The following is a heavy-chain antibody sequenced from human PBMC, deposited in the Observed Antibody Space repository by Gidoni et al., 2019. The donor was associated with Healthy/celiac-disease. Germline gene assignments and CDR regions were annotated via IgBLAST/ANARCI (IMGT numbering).Heavy chain of an antibody. CDR3: AHRLVYGSGSYFVPLYHAFDI. D-gene: IGHD3-10*01. CDR2: IYWDDDK. CDR1: GFSLSTSGVG. V-gene: IGHV2-5*02. J-gene: IGHJ3*02. Sequence: QITLKESGPTLVKPTQTLTLTCPFSGFSLSTSGVGVGWIRQPPGKALEWLALIYWDDDKRYSPSLKSRLTITKDTSKNQVVLTMTNMDPVDTATYYCAHRLVYGSGSYFVPLYHAFDIWGQGTMVTVSS.